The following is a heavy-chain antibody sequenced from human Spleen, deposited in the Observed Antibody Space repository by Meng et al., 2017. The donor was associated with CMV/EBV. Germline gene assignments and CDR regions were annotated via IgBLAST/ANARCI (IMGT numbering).Heavy chain of an antibody. J-gene: IGHJ4*02. V-gene: IGHV4-59*05. CDR1: GGSISSYY. Sequence: GSLRLSCTVSGGSISSYYWSWIRQPPGKGLEWIGSIFYSGSTFYNPSLKSRVTISVDTSKNQFSLKLNSVTAADTAVYYCARQLGGSYYNYWGQGTLVTVS. CDR2: IFYSGST. CDR3: ARQLGGSYYNY. D-gene: IGHD1-26*01.